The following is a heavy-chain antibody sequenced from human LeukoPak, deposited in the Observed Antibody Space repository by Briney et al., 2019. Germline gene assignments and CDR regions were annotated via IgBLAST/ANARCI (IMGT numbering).Heavy chain of an antibody. D-gene: IGHD3-22*01. J-gene: IGHJ5*02. V-gene: IGHV3-9*01. CDR3: AKGEYYYDSSGYYNWFDP. Sequence: PGGSLRLSCAASGFTFDDYAMHWVRQTPGKGLEWVSGISWNSGSIGYADSVKGRFTISRDNAKNSLYLQMNSLRAEDTALYYCAKGEYYYDSSGYYNWFDPWGQGTLVTVSS. CDR2: ISWNSGSI. CDR1: GFTFDDYA.